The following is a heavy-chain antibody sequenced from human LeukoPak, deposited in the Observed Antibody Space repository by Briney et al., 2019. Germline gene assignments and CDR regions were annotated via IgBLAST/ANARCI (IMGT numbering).Heavy chain of an antibody. J-gene: IGHJ4*02. Sequence: GGSLRLSCAASGFTFTTYWMTWVRQAPGKGLEWVANINQDGTEKHYVDSVKGRFTISRDNAKNTLYLQMNSLRAEDTAVYYCARDLVAVAGTDDYWGQGTLVTVSS. V-gene: IGHV3-7*01. D-gene: IGHD6-19*01. CDR1: GFTFTTYW. CDR3: ARDLVAVAGTDDY. CDR2: INQDGTEK.